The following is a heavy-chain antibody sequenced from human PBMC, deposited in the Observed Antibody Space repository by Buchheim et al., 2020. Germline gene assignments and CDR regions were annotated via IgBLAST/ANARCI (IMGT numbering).Heavy chain of an antibody. V-gene: IGHV1-69*04. Sequence: QVQRVQSGAEVKKPGSSVKVSCKASGGTFSSYAISGVRQAPGQGFEWMGRINPILGIANYAQKFQGRVTIPADKSTSTANMELSSLRAEDTAVYYCARDNWNYGGYYYGMDVWGQET. CDR1: GGTFSSYA. CDR2: INPILGIA. CDR3: ARDNWNYGGYYYGMDV. J-gene: IGHJ6*01. D-gene: IGHD1-7*01.